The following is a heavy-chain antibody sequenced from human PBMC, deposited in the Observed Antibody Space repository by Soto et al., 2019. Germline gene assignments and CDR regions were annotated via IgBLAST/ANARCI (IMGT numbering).Heavy chain of an antibody. CDR3: AKLAVAADHFDY. D-gene: IGHD6-19*01. CDR2: IIPIGGST. Sequence: GASVKVSCKASGYTFTSYYMHWVRQAPGQGLERMGIIIPIGGSTSYAQKFQGRVTMTRDTSTSTVYMELSSLRSEDTAVYYCAKLAVAADHFDYWGQGALVTVSS. CDR1: GYTFTSYY. J-gene: IGHJ4*02. V-gene: IGHV1-46*01.